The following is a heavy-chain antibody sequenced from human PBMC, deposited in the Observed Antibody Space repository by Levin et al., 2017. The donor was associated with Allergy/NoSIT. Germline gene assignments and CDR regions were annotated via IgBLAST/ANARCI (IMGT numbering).Heavy chain of an antibody. CDR2: IKQDGSEK. CDR3: AFVALDYGGTQADY. Sequence: GESLKISCVASGFTFSTYWMSWVRQAPGKGLEWVANIKQDGSEKYYVDSVKGRFTISSDNAKNSVSLQMNSLRAEDTAVYYCAFVALDYGGTQADYWGQGALVTVSS. J-gene: IGHJ4*02. D-gene: IGHD4-23*01. CDR1: GFTFSTYW. V-gene: IGHV3-7*01.